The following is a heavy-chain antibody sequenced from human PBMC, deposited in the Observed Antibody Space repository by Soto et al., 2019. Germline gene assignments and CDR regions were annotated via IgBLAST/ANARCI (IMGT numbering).Heavy chain of an antibody. D-gene: IGHD6-13*01. Sequence: GASVKVSCKASGYTFTSYDINWVRQATGQGLEWMGWMNPSSGNTGYAQKFQGRVTMTRNTSISTAYMELSSLRSEDTAVYYCARRGYSSSWYYYYYYGMDVWGQGTTVTVSS. J-gene: IGHJ6*02. CDR1: GYTFTSYD. CDR3: ARRGYSSSWYYYYYYGMDV. CDR2: MNPSSGNT. V-gene: IGHV1-8*01.